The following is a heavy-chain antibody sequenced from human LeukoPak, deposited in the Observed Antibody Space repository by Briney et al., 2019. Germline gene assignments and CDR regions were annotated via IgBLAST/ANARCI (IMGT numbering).Heavy chain of an antibody. J-gene: IGHJ4*02. V-gene: IGHV3-23*01. Sequence: GWTLRLSCAASGFTFSSYAMSWVRQAPGKGLEWVSTISGSGGSTYYADSVKGRFTISRDNSQNTLYLQINSLRAEDTAVYYCAKDPHYYDSSGYYYDWGQGTLVTVSA. CDR3: AKDPHYYDSSGYYYD. CDR1: GFTFSSYA. CDR2: ISGSGGST. D-gene: IGHD3-22*01.